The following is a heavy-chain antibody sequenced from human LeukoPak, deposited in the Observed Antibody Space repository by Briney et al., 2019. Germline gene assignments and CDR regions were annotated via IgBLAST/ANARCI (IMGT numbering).Heavy chain of an antibody. CDR3: AKDCRNNCEVCDY. Sequence: GGSLRLSCAASGFTISSYSMHWVRQAQGKGLEWVAFIRYDGSNKYYADSVKGRFTISRDNYKNMLYLQMNSLGAEDRVVYYCAKDCRNNCEVCDYWGQGTLVTVSS. V-gene: IGHV3-30*02. CDR1: GFTISSYS. D-gene: IGHD1-20*01. CDR2: IRYDGSNK. J-gene: IGHJ4*02.